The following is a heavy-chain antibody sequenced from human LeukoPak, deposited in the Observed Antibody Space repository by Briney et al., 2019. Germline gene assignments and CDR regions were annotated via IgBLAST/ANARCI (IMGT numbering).Heavy chain of an antibody. Sequence: SETLSLTCAVYGVSFRGYHWSWIGQPPGKGLDGIGEISHSGITNYKPSLKSRVTIAIATSQNQLYLKLSSVTDAATAVYYCQRGNWNGRRYLDLWGRGTLVTVSS. D-gene: IGHD1-20*01. J-gene: IGHJ2*01. CDR1: GVSFRGYH. V-gene: IGHV4-34*01. CDR3: QRGNWNGRRYLDL. CDR2: ISHSGIT.